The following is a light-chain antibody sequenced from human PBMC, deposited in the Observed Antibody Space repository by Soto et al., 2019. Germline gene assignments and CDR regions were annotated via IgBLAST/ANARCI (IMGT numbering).Light chain of an antibody. CDR2: EVS. CDR3: SSYTSSSTVL. J-gene: IGLJ2*01. V-gene: IGLV2-14*01. Sequence: QSALTQPASVSGSPGQSITISCTGTSSDVGGYNYVSWCQQHPGKAPKLMIYEVSNRPSGVSHRFSGSKSGNTASLTISGLQAEDEADYYCSSYTSSSTVLFGGGTKLTVL. CDR1: SSDVGGYNY.